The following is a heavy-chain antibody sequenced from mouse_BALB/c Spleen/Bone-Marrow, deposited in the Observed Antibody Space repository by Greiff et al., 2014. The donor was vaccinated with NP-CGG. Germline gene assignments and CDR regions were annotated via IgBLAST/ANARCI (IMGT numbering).Heavy chain of an antibody. D-gene: IGHD2-10*02. V-gene: IGHV1S126*01. CDR2: IYPSDSYT. CDR3: TRQYGSYYAMDY. Sequence: VKLMESGAELVRPGASVKVSCKASGYTFTSYWINWVKQRPGQGLEWIGNIYPSDSYTNYNQNFKDKATLTVDKSSSTAYMQLSSPTSEDSAVYYCTRQYGSYYAMDYWGQGTSVTVSS. CDR1: GYTFTSYW. J-gene: IGHJ4*01.